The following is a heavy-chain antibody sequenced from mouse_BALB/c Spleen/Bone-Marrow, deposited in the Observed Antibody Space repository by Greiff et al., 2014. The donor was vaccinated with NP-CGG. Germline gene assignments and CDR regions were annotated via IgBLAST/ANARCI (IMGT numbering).Heavy chain of an antibody. CDR1: GFSLTSYG. V-gene: IGHV2-6-2*01. CDR3: ARSGTDYAMDY. Sequence: VQRVESGPDLVAPSQSLSLTCTVSGFSLTSYGLHWVRQPPGKGLEWLGVIWSDGSTTYNSALKSRLSISKDNSKGQVLLKMNSLQTDDTAMYYCARSGTDYAMDYWGQGTSVTVSS. D-gene: IGHD4-1*01. J-gene: IGHJ4*01. CDR2: IWSDGST.